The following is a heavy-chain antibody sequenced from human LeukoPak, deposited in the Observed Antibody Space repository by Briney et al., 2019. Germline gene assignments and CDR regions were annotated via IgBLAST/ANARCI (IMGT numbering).Heavy chain of an antibody. V-gene: IGHV4-30-4*08. CDR1: GGSISSGDYY. CDR3: ARVAAASGEFDY. CDR2: IYYSGST. J-gene: IGHJ4*02. Sequence: SQTLSLTCTVSGGSISSGDYYWSWIRQPPGKGLKWIGYIYYSGSTYYNPSLKSRVTISVDTSKNQFSLKLSSVTAADTAVYYCARVAAASGEFDYWGQGTLVTVSS. D-gene: IGHD6-13*01.